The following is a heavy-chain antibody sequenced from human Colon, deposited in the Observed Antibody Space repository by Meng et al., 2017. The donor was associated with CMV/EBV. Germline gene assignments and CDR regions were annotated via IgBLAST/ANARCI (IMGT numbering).Heavy chain of an antibody. Sequence: HVHVGQAGDYVKKPRASWKVSCKASGYTFTGYFMYWVRQAPGQGLEWLGVINPITGGTNYAQKFQGRVTMTRDTSMNTAYMELSRLRSDDTAVYYCASLSGGDFDYWGQGTLVTVSS. CDR2: INPITGGT. V-gene: IGHV1-2*02. CDR3: ASLSGGDFDY. D-gene: IGHD1-26*01. J-gene: IGHJ4*02. CDR1: GYTFTGYF.